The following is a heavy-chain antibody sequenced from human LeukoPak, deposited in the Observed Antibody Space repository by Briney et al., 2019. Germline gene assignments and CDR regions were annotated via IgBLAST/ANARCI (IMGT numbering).Heavy chain of an antibody. CDR3: ARGGYSGYDEVPYYFDY. Sequence: PSETLSLTCAVSGGSISSGGYSWSWIRQPPGKGLEWIGYIYHSGSTYYNPSLKSRVTISVDRSKNQFSLKLSSVTAADTAVYYCARGGYSGYDEVPYYFDYWGQGTLVTVSS. D-gene: IGHD5-12*01. CDR1: GGSISSGGYS. CDR2: IYHSGST. V-gene: IGHV4-30-2*01. J-gene: IGHJ4*02.